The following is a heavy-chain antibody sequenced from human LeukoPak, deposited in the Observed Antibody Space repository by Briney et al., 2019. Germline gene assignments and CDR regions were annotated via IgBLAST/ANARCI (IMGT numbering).Heavy chain of an antibody. V-gene: IGHV1-2*02. CDR3: AREHDYSNYYGAFDV. J-gene: IGHJ3*01. Sequence: ASVKVSCKASGYTFTGYYMHWVRQAPGQGLEWMGWINPNSGGTNYEQKFQGRVTMTRDTSISTAYMELSRLRSDDTAVSYCAREHDYSNYYGAFDVWGQGTMVTVSS. CDR2: INPNSGGT. D-gene: IGHD4-11*01. CDR1: GYTFTGYY.